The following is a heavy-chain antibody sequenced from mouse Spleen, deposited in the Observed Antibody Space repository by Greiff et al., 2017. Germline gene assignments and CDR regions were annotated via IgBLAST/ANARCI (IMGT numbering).Heavy chain of an antibody. D-gene: IGHD2-4*01. CDR2: IDPYDSYT. CDR1: GYTFTSYW. V-gene: IGHV1-69*01. J-gene: IGHJ2*01. CDR3: AGSRDYGLDY. Sequence: VQLQQPGAELVMPGASVKLSCKASGYTFTSYWMHWVKQRPGQGLEWIGEIDPYDSYTNYNQKFKGKATLTVDKSSSTAYMQLSSLTSEDSAVYYCAGSRDYGLDYWGQGTTLTVSS.